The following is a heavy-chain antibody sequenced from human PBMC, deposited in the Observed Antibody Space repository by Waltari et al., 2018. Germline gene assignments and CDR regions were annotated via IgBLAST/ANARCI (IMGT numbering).Heavy chain of an antibody. CDR1: GFAFSNYA. J-gene: IGHJ4*02. V-gene: IGHV3-23*01. CDR2: FSSRGVST. Sequence: EVQLLESGGGLVQPGGSLRLSCAASGFAFSNYAMSWVRQAPGKGLEWVSGFSSRGVSTYSADSVKDRFTISRDNSKNTRYLQMNSLRAEDTAVYYCARGVGAGATRFDYWGQGTLVTVSS. CDR3: ARGVGAGATRFDY. D-gene: IGHD1-26*01.